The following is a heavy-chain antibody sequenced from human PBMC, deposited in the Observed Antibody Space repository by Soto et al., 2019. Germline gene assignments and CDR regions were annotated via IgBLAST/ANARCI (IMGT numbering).Heavy chain of an antibody. CDR2: IYYSGST. CDR1: CRSIKSYF. V-gene: IGHV4-59*08. Sequence: SETLSLTCTVSCRSIKSYFWSWIRQPPGKGLEWIGYIYYSGSTNYNPSLKSRATISVDTSKNQFSLKLSSVTAADTAVYYCARLGEYYFDYWGQGTVVTVS. CDR3: ARLGEYYFDY. J-gene: IGHJ4*02.